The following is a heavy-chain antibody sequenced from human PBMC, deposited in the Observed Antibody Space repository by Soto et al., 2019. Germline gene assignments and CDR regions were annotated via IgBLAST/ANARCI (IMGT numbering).Heavy chain of an antibody. V-gene: IGHV3-30*03. Sequence: QVQLVESGGGVVQPGRSLRLSCAASGFTFSSYGMHWVRQAPGKGLEWVAVISYAGSNKYYADSVKGRFTISRDNSKNTLFLQMNSLRAEDTAVYYCARDRRAVGATTIYYYGMDVWGQGTTVTVSS. J-gene: IGHJ6*02. CDR1: GFTFSSYG. CDR3: ARDRRAVGATTIYYYGMDV. CDR2: ISYAGSNK. D-gene: IGHD1-26*01.